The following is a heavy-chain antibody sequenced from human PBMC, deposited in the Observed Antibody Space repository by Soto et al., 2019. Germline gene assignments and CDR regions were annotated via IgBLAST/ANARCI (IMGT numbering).Heavy chain of an antibody. CDR1: GFSFSSYS. V-gene: IGHV3-30*18. J-gene: IGHJ4*02. D-gene: IGHD3-10*01. CDR3: AKDKPTIMVRGVVGYFDY. CDR2: ISYDGSNK. Sequence: GGSLRLSCAASGFSFSSYSMNWVRQAPGKGLEWVAVISYDGSNKYYADTVKGRFTISRDNSKNTLYLQMNSLRAEDTAVYYCAKDKPTIMVRGVVGYFDYWGQGTLVTVSS.